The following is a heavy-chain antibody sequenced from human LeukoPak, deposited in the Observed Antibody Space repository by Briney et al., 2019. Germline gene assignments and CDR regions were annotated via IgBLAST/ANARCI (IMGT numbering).Heavy chain of an antibody. V-gene: IGHV3-7*01. CDR1: GFTFNTHW. J-gene: IGHJ4*02. CDR2: IKEDGSKT. Sequence: GGSLRLSCVASGFTFNTHWVSWVRQAPGKGLEGVANIKEDGSKTDYVDSVKGRFTISRDNAKNSVFLQMNSLRAEDTAVYYCAPQTMILVLGGQGTLVTVSS. CDR3: APQTMILVL. D-gene: IGHD3-22*01.